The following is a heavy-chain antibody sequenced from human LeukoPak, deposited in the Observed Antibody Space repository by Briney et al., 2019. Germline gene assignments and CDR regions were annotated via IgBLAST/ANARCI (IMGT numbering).Heavy chain of an antibody. J-gene: IGHJ5*02. CDR3: ASYYDFWSGPLYT. CDR2: ISSSSSYI. Sequence: KPGGSLRLSCAASGFTFSSYSMNWVRQAPGKGLEWVSSISSSSSYIYYADSVKGRFTISRDNAKNSLYLQMNSLRAEDTAVYYCASYYDFWSGPLYTWGQGTLVTVSS. D-gene: IGHD3-3*01. CDR1: GFTFSSYS. V-gene: IGHV3-21*01.